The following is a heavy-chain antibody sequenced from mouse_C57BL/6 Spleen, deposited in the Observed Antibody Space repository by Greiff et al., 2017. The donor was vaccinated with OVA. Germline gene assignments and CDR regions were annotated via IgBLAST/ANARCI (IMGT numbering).Heavy chain of an antibody. CDR2: ISSGSSYT. CDR3: ARHPYGYGLWYFDD. CDR1: GFTFSSYG. D-gene: IGHD2-2*01. J-gene: IGHJ2*01. Sequence: EVQLQQSGGDLVKPGGSLKLSCAASGFTFSSYGMSWVRQTPDKRLEWVATISSGSSYTYYPDSVKGRFTISRDNAKNTQYLQMSSLKSEDTALYYGARHPYGYGLWYFDDWGKGTTLTVSS. V-gene: IGHV5-6*01.